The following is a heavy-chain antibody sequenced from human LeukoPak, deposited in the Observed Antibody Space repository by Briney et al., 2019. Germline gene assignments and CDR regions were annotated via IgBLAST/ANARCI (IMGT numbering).Heavy chain of an antibody. Sequence: PSETLSLTCTVSGGSISSYYWSWVRQPPGKGREWIGYIYYRGSTNYNPSLKSRVTISVDTSKNQFSLKLSSVTAADTAVYYCARLYSSGWYYFDYWGQGTLVTVSS. CDR1: GGSISSYY. D-gene: IGHD6-19*01. CDR3: ARLYSSGWYYFDY. J-gene: IGHJ4*02. V-gene: IGHV4-59*01. CDR2: IYYRGST.